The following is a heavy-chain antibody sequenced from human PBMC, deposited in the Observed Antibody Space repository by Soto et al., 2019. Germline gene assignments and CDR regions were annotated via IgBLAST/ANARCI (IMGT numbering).Heavy chain of an antibody. CDR2: IWFDGSNK. V-gene: IGHV3-33*01. Sequence: QMQLVESGGGVVQPGRSLRLSCAASGFTFRSYGIHWVRQAPGKGLEWVALIWFDGSNKYYVDSVKGRFAVSRDNSKNRLYLQMRTLRVEDRAVYYCGRDLLVPYGYGMGVWGQGTTVTVSS. CDR3: GRDLLVPYGYGMGV. J-gene: IGHJ6*02. D-gene: IGHD2-2*01. CDR1: GFTFRSYG.